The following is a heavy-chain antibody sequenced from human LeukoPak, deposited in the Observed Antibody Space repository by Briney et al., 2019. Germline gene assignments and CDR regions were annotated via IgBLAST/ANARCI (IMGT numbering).Heavy chain of an antibody. CDR2: ISYDGSNK. CDR3: ARDGGSSWYGYYYMDV. D-gene: IGHD6-13*01. J-gene: IGHJ6*03. V-gene: IGHV3-30*04. CDR1: GFTFSSYA. Sequence: GGSLRLSCAASGFTFSSYAMHWVRQAPGKGLEWVAVISYDGSNKYYADSVKGRFTISRDNSKNTLYLQMNSLRAEDTAVYYCARDGGSSWYGYYYMDVWGKGTTVTVSS.